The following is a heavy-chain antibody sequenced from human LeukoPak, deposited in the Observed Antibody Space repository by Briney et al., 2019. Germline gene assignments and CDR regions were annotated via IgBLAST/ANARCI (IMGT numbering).Heavy chain of an antibody. CDR1: GYRFHVYY. D-gene: IGHD2-2*01. V-gene: IGHV1-2*02. Sequence: ASVNVSCKASGYRFHVYYMHWGLQAPGPGVKRRGWINPNSGGTNYEQKFQGRVTMTRDRSISTAYMELSRLRSEDTAVYYCARWGECITVLPVAMYAVDIRGQGSMVSVSS. J-gene: IGHJ3*02. CDR3: ARWGECITVLPVAMYAVDI. CDR2: INPNSGGT.